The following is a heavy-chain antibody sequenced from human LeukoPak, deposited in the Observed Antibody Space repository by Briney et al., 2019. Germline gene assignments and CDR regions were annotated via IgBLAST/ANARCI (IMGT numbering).Heavy chain of an antibody. Sequence: PGGSLRLSCAVSGFTFNTYVMSWVRQAPGKGLEWVSAISGSGGGTYYVASVKGRFTISRDNPKNTLYLQMNSLRAEDTAVYYCATVYSSSPLRPMDVWGQGTTVTVSS. CDR3: ATVYSSSPLRPMDV. J-gene: IGHJ6*02. V-gene: IGHV3-23*01. CDR2: ISGSGGGT. D-gene: IGHD2-2*01. CDR1: GFTFNTYV.